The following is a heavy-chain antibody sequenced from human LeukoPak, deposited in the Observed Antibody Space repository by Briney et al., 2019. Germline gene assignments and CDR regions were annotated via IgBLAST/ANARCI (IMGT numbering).Heavy chain of an antibody. CDR3: ARQRITIFGVVPGGMDV. V-gene: IGHV5-51*01. J-gene: IGHJ6*02. D-gene: IGHD3-3*01. CDR1: GYKFTDYW. CDR2: IYPGDSDT. Sequence: GESLRISCKGFGYKFTDYWIGWVRQMPGKGLEWMGIIYPGDSDTRYSPSFQGQVTISADKSISTAYLQWSSLKASDTAMYYCARQRITIFGVVPGGMDVWGQGTTVTVSS.